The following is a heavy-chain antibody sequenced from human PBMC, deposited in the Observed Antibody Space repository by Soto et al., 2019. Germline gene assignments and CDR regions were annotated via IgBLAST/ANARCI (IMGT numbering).Heavy chain of an antibody. V-gene: IGHV6-1*01. CDR2: TYYRSKWYN. Sequence: SQTLSLTCAISGDSVSSNSAAWNWIRQSPSRGLEWLGRTYYRSKWYNDYAVSVKSRITINPDTSKNQFSLQPNSVTPEDTAVYYCARGRAVAGKVSYYYYGMDVRGQGTTVTVSS. J-gene: IGHJ6*02. CDR1: GDSVSSNSAA. CDR3: ARGRAVAGKVSYYYYGMDV. D-gene: IGHD6-19*01.